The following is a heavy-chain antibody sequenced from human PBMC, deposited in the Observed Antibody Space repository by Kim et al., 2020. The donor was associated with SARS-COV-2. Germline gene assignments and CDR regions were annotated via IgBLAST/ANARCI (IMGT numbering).Heavy chain of an antibody. Sequence: YADSVERRFTTSRDNSKTTLYLQMTGLRAEDTAVYYCAKESVDIVASDYWGQGTLVTVSS. J-gene: IGHJ4*02. D-gene: IGHD5-12*01. V-gene: IGHV3-23*01. CDR3: AKESVDIVASDY.